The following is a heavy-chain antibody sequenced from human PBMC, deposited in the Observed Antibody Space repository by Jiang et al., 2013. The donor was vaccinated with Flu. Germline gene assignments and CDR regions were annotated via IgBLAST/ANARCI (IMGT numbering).Heavy chain of an antibody. J-gene: IGHJ4*02. V-gene: IGHV1-2*02. D-gene: IGHD3-22*01. CDR3: ARDGRGVFYDNDGGIDY. CDR2: INPNSGGT. Sequence: EWMGWINPNSGGTNYAQKFQGRVTVTRDTSISTAYMELSRLTSDDTAVYYCARDGRGVFYDNDGGIDYWGQGTLVTVSA.